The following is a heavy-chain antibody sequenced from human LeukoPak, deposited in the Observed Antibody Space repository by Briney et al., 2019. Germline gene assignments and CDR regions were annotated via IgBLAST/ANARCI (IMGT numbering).Heavy chain of an antibody. CDR2: ISGSGGST. CDR1: GFTVSSNS. CDR3: ARDYGGSSPFDY. Sequence: GGSLRLSCTVSGFTVSSNSMSWVRQAPGKGLEWVSAISGSGGSTYYADSVKGRFTISRDNSKNTLYLQMNSLRAEDTAVYYCARDYGGSSPFDYWGQGTLVTVSS. J-gene: IGHJ4*02. D-gene: IGHD4-23*01. V-gene: IGHV3-23*01.